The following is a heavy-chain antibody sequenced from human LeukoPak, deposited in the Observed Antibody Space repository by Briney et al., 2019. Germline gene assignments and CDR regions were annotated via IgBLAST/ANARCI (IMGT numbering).Heavy chain of an antibody. D-gene: IGHD3-22*01. CDR2: ISGSGGST. Sequence: GGSLRLSCAASGFTFSSYAMSWVRQAPGKGLEWVSAISGSGGSTYYADSVKGRFTISRDNSKNTLYLQMNSLRAEDTAVYYCAKDLWDYGSSGYYYYWGQGTLVTVSS. CDR1: GFTFSSYA. CDR3: AKDLWDYGSSGYYYY. J-gene: IGHJ4*02. V-gene: IGHV3-23*01.